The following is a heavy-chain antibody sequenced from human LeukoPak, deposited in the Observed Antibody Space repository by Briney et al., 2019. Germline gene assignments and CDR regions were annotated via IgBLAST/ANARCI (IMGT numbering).Heavy chain of an antibody. D-gene: IGHD4/OR15-4a*01. V-gene: IGHV3-23*01. Sequence: GGSLRLSCAASGFTFSSHWMHWVRQAPGKGLEWVSGIIGGAGSTYYADSVKGRFTISGDNSKNTLYLQMNSLRAEDTAVYYCARRAGAYSHPYDYWGRGTLVTVSS. CDR3: ARRAGAYSHPYDY. J-gene: IGHJ4*02. CDR2: IIGGAGST. CDR1: GFTFSSHW.